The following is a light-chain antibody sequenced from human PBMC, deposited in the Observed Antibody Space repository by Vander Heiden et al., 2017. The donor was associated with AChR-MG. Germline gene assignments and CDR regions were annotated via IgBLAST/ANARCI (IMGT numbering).Light chain of an antibody. V-gene: IGLV1-44*01. J-gene: IGLJ2*01. CDR3: AAWHDSLNGVL. Sequence: QSVLTQPPSVSGTPGQRVPISWSGSTPTIGTYPVNWYRQLPGAAPTLVIHNDDQRPSGVPDRFSGSRSGSSASLAISGLHSDDESTYFCAAWHDSLNGVLFGRGTKLIVL. CDR1: TPTIGTYP. CDR2: NDD.